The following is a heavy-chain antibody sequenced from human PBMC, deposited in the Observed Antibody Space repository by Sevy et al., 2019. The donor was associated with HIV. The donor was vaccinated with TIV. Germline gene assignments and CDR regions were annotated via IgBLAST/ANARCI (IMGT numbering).Heavy chain of an antibody. CDR2: LSFGCGEI. D-gene: IGHD2-8*01. V-gene: IGHV3-23*01. Sequence: GGSLRLSCAASGFTFSKYSMSWVRQPPGKGLEWVSTLSFGCGEINYADSVKGRFTISRDNSKNSFYLQMDNLRVEDTALYYCAREGCTRPHDYWGQGTRVTVS. CDR1: GFTFSKYS. J-gene: IGHJ4*02. CDR3: AREGCTRPHDY.